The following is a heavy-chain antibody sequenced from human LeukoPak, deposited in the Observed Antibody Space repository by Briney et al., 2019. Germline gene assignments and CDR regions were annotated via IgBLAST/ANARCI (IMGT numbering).Heavy chain of an antibody. D-gene: IGHD3-22*01. CDR1: GFSFNTFS. CDR2: ITNTDTFR. V-gene: IGHV3-21*04. Sequence: GGSLRLSCAASGFSFNTFSMNWVRQAPGKGLEWVSSITNTDTFRYYADSVKGRFTISRDNAKNSLYLQMNSLRAEDTALYYCAREKPFYDSSGYYYPIAFDYWGQGTLVTVSS. CDR3: AREKPFYDSSGYYYPIAFDY. J-gene: IGHJ4*02.